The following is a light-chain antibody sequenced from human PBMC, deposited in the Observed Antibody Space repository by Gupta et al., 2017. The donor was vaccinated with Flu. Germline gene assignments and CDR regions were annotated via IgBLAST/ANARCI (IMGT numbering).Light chain of an antibody. Sequence: EIVLTQSPATLSLSPGERATLSCRASQSVINYLAWYQQKPSQAPRLLISDASNRATGIPGRFSGSGSGTEFTLTISSLEAEDFAVYYCQQVRTWPRTFGQGTKVEIK. J-gene: IGKJ1*01. CDR2: DAS. CDR3: QQVRTWPRT. V-gene: IGKV3-11*01. CDR1: QSVINY.